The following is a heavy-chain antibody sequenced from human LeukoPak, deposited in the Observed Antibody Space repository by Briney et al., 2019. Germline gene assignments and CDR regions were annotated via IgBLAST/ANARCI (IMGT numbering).Heavy chain of an antibody. CDR2: INHSGST. Sequence: SETLSLTCAVYGGSFSGYYWSWSRQPPGKGLEWSGEINHSGSTNYNPSLKSRVTISVDTSKNQFSLKLSSVTAADTAVYYCARGPIVGATRGMDVWGQGTTVTVSS. CDR3: ARGPIVGATRGMDV. J-gene: IGHJ6*02. V-gene: IGHV4-34*01. CDR1: GGSFSGYY. D-gene: IGHD1-26*01.